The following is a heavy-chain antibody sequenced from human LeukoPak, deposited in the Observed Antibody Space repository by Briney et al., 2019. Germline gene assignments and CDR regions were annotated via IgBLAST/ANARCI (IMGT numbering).Heavy chain of an antibody. V-gene: IGHV3-74*03. J-gene: IGHJ4*02. Sequence: PGGSLRLSCAASGFTFSSAWMHWVRQAPGTGLVWVSRITVDATTTYADSVRCRFTISRDNAKIILYLQMNSLRAEDTAVYYCVRDRVGPDYWGQGTLVTVSS. CDR2: ITVDATT. D-gene: IGHD1-26*01. CDR3: VRDRVGPDY. CDR1: GFTFSSAW.